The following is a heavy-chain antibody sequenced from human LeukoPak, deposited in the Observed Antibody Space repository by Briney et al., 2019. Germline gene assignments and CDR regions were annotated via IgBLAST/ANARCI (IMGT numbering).Heavy chain of an antibody. CDR1: GGSISSSSYY. Sequence: SETLSLTCTVSGGSISSSSYYWGWIRQPPGKGLEWIGSIYYSGSTYYNPSLKSRVTISVDTSKNQFSLKLSSVTAADTAVYYCARLTFIVVGDYWGQGTLVTVSS. V-gene: IGHV4-39*01. D-gene: IGHD2-15*01. CDR2: IYYSGST. J-gene: IGHJ4*02. CDR3: ARLTFIVVGDY.